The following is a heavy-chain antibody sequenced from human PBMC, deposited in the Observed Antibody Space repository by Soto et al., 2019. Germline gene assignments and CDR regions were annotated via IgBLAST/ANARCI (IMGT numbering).Heavy chain of an antibody. CDR1: GFSFDRYA. CDR2: ISYSGGST. D-gene: IGHD1-1*01. CDR3: AKGGIWRGNIYLDV. J-gene: IGHJ6*03. V-gene: IGHV3-23*01. Sequence: EVQLLESGGGLVQPGGSLRLSCAASGFSFDRYAMTWVRQAPGKGPEWVSSISYSGGSTSYADSVRGRFTTSRDNSKDTVYLQLNSLRAEDTARYYCAKGGIWRGNIYLDVWGIGTTVTVSS.